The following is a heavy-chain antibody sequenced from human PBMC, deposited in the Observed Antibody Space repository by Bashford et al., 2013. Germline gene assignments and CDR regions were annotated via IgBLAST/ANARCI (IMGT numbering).Heavy chain of an antibody. CDR2: ISSSSNLI. J-gene: IGHJ4*02. CDR3: ASRTLNSRWTNDY. V-gene: IGHV3-48*01. D-gene: IGHD4-11*01. Sequence: VRQAPGRGLEWVSYISSSSNLIFYADTVKGRFTISRDNAKNSLYLQMNSLRAEDTAVYYCASRTLNSRWTNDYWGQGPWSPSPQ.